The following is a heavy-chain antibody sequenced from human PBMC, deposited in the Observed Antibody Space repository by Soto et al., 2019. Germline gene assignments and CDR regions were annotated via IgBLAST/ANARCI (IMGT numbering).Heavy chain of an antibody. CDR3: AHRRRAVAGPYYFDH. J-gene: IGHJ4*02. CDR2: IYWDDDK. V-gene: IGHV2-5*02. CDR1: GFSLTTSGVG. D-gene: IGHD6-19*01. Sequence: QITLKESGPTLVKPTQTLTLTCTFSGFSLTTSGVGVGWIRQPPGQALEWLALIYWDDDKRYSPSLKSRLTITKDTSKNQVVLTMTNMDPVDTATYYCAHRRRAVAGPYYFDHWGQGTLVTVSS.